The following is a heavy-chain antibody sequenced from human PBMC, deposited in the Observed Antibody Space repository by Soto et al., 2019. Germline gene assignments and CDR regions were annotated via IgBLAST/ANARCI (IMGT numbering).Heavy chain of an antibody. V-gene: IGHV3-23*01. CDR2: ISDSGGTT. CDR1: GFSFSNLA. J-gene: IGHJ4*02. D-gene: IGHD1-20*01. Sequence: GGSLRLSCAASGFSFSNLAMGWVRQAPGKGLEWVSVISDSGGTTYYADSVKGRFTVSRDNSKNTLDLQMSNLRAEDTAVYYCATVHNTSRSFDYWGQGTLVTVSS. CDR3: ATVHNTSRSFDY.